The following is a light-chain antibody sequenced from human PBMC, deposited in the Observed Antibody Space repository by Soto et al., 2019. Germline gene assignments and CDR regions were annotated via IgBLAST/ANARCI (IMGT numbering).Light chain of an antibody. CDR3: QQYGSSPLT. V-gene: IGKV3-20*01. Sequence: EIVLTQSPGTLSLSPGERATRSCRASQSVSSSYLAWYQQKPGQAPRLLIYGASSRATAIPDRFSGSGSGTDFTLTISRLEPEDFAVYYCQQYGSSPLTFGGGTKVHIK. CDR2: GAS. CDR1: QSVSSSY. J-gene: IGKJ4*01.